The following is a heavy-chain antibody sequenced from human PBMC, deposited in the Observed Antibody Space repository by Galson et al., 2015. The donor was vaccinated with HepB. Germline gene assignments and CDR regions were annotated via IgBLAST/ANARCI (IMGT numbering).Heavy chain of an antibody. Sequence: SLRLSCAASGFTFSSYGMHWVRQAPGKGLEWVAVISYDGSNKYYADSVKGRFTISRDNSKNTLYLQMNSLRAEDTAVYYCHFLGYCSSTSCYDFEHDGMDVWGQGTTVTVSS. V-gene: IGHV3-30*03. CDR3: HFLGYCSSTSCYDFEHDGMDV. D-gene: IGHD2-2*01. J-gene: IGHJ6*02. CDR1: GFTFSSYG. CDR2: ISYDGSNK.